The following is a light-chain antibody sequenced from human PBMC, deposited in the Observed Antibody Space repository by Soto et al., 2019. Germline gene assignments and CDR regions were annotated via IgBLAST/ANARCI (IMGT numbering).Light chain of an antibody. CDR1: ASLSSAY. V-gene: IGKV3-20*01. CDR2: GAS. CDR3: EQYGSSPPKA. J-gene: IGKJ1*01. Sequence: EIVLPQSPGTLSFSPGERATLSCRASASLSSAYLAWSQQKPGQAPRLLLYGASTRATDIPDRFSGSGSGREFTLTISRLEPAHLAVYYGEQYGSSPPKAFGQGTKVEIK.